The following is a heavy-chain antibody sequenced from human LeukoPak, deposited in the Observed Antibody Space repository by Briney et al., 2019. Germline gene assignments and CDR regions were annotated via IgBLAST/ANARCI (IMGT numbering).Heavy chain of an antibody. V-gene: IGHV4-34*01. CDR2: INHSGST. J-gene: IGHJ6*02. CDR3: ASGSHYYGMDV. CDR1: GGSFSGYY. Sequence: SETLSLTCAVYGGSFSGYYWSWIRQPPGKGLEWIGEINHSGSTNYNPSLKSRVTISVDTSKNQFSLKPSSVTAADTAVYYCASGSHYYGMDVWGQGTTVTVSS.